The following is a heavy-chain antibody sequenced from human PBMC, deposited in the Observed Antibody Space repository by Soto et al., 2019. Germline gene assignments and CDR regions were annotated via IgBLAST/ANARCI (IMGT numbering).Heavy chain of an antibody. CDR1: GLTFSNSA. Sequence: ASVKVSCKASGLTFSNSAVQWVRQARGQRLEWIGWIVVGSGNTNYAQKFKERVTITRDMSTTTAYMELSSPRSEDTAVYYCATDKGDSYGYGNYWGQGTLVTVSS. V-gene: IGHV1-58*01. J-gene: IGHJ4*02. CDR2: IVVGSGNT. CDR3: ATDKGDSYGYGNY. D-gene: IGHD5-18*01.